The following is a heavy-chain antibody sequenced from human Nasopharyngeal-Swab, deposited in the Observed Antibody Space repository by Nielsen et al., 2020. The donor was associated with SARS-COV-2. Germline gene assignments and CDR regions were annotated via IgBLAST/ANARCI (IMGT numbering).Heavy chain of an antibody. V-gene: IGHV3-11*04. CDR2: ISRGGESI. CDR3: ARGDDTTDYYEPFDS. J-gene: IGHJ4*02. D-gene: IGHD3-22*01. Sequence: GGSLRLSCEASGFIFSDYYMTWIRQVPGKGLEWVSFISRGGESIYYADSVKGRFTISRDNAKNSVYLQMNSLRAEDSAVYYCARGDDTTDYYEPFDSWGQGTLVTVSS. CDR1: GFIFSDYY.